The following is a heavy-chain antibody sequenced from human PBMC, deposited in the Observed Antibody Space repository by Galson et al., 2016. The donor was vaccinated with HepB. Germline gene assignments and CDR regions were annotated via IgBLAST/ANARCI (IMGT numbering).Heavy chain of an antibody. CDR1: GYTFTSNA. Sequence: SVKVSCKASGYTFTSNAIHWVRQAPGQRLEWLGWVSAADDNTRYSQNFQGRVTFTRDTSASTVYMELSALRPGDTATYFCARGNTDGWYHDYWGQGTLVIVSS. J-gene: IGHJ4*02. CDR3: ARGNTDGWYHDY. D-gene: IGHD6-19*01. CDR2: VSAADDNT. V-gene: IGHV1-3*01.